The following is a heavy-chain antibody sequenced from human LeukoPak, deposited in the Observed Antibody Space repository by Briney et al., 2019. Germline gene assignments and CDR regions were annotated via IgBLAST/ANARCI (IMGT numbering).Heavy chain of an antibody. CDR1: GGSISSYY. Sequence: PSETLSLTCTVSGGSISSYYWSWIRQPAGKGLEWIGRIYTSGSTNYNPSLKSRVTMSVDTSKNQFSLKLSSVTAADTAVYYCVRDQDSSGYFNWFDPWGQGTLVTVSS. D-gene: IGHD3-22*01. V-gene: IGHV4-4*07. CDR3: VRDQDSSGYFNWFDP. CDR2: IYTSGST. J-gene: IGHJ5*02.